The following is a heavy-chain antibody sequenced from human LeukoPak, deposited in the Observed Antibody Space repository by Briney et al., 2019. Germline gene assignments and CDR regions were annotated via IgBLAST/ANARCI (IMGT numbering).Heavy chain of an antibody. Sequence: QAPGQGLEWMGWISAYNGDTNYAQKLQGRVTMTTDTSTSTAYMELRGLRSDDTAVYYCARQTGMADAFDIWGQGTMVTVSS. V-gene: IGHV1-18*01. CDR2: ISAYNGDT. J-gene: IGHJ3*02. CDR3: ARQTGMADAFDI. D-gene: IGHD5-24*01.